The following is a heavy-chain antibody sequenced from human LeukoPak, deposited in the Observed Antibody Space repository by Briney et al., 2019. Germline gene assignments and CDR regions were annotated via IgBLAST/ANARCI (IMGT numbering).Heavy chain of an antibody. Sequence: SETLSLTCTVSGGSISSYYWSWIRQPPGKGLEWIGYIYYSGSTNYNPSFKSRVTISVDTSKNQFSLKLSSVTAADTAVYYCARHCDSSGYYPYYFDYWGQGTLVTVSS. CDR2: IYYSGST. D-gene: IGHD3-22*01. CDR3: ARHCDSSGYYPYYFDY. CDR1: GGSISSYY. V-gene: IGHV4-59*08. J-gene: IGHJ4*02.